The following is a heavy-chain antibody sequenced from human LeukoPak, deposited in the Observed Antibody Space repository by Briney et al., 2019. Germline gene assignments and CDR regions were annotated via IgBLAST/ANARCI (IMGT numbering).Heavy chain of an antibody. V-gene: IGHV4-59*12. J-gene: IGHJ2*01. CDR2: IYYSGST. CDR1: GGSISSYY. D-gene: IGHD2-2*01. Sequence: SETLSLTCTVSGGSISSYYWSWIRRPPGKGLEWIGYIYYSGSTNYNPSLKSRVTISVDRSKNQFSLKLSSVTAADTAVYYCARAQNLIVVVPAANSYTSSDWYFDLWGRGTLVTVSS. CDR3: ARAQNLIVVVPAANSYTSSDWYFDL.